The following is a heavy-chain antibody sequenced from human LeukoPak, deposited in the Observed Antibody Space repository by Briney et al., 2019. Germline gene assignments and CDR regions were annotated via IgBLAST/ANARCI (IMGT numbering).Heavy chain of an antibody. V-gene: IGHV1-2*02. CDR2: INPNSGGT. J-gene: IGHJ6*03. Sequence: GASVKVSCKASGYSITGYYMHWVRQAPGQGLEWMGGINPNSGGTNYAQKFQGRVTMTRDTSISTAYMELSRLRSDDTAVYYCAVPYYGSGSYLRARPIYYYYYMDVWGKGTTVTISS. CDR3: AVPYYGSGSYLRARPIYYYYYMDV. CDR1: GYSITGYY. D-gene: IGHD3-10*01.